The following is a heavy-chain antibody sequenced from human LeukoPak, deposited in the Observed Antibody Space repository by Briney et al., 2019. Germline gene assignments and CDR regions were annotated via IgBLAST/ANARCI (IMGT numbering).Heavy chain of an antibody. Sequence: PGGSLILSCAVSGFTLSNYGMHWVRQAPGRGLEWVAVIWYDGTNKYYADSVRGRFTISRDSSKNTLYLQMNSLRAEDTAVYYCAKSGRNWAYLEYWGQGTLVTVSS. CDR3: AKSGRNWAYLEY. CDR1: GFTLSNYG. J-gene: IGHJ4*02. V-gene: IGHV3-33*06. CDR2: IWYDGTNK. D-gene: IGHD7-27*01.